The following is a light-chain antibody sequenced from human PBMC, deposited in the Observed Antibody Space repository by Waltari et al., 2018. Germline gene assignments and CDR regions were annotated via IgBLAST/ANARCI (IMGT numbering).Light chain of an antibody. CDR1: RAITNY. J-gene: IGKJ4*01. Sequence: DIQMTQSPPSLSPSVGDSGAITCRASRAITNYVNWYQQRPGLAPKLLIYAASTLQGGVPTRFSGSGSGTDFTLTISSLQIEDFATYYCQQSHSAPLAFGGGTRLEI. V-gene: IGKV1-39*01. CDR3: QQSHSAPLA. CDR2: AAS.